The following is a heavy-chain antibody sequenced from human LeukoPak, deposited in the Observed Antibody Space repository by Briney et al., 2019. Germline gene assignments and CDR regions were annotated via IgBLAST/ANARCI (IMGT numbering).Heavy chain of an antibody. J-gene: IGHJ4*02. D-gene: IGHD2-15*01. CDR1: GFTFSDYN. V-gene: IGHV3-20*04. Sequence: GGSLRLSCAASGFTFSDYNMSWVRQAPGKGLEWVSSIKWNGGSTGYADSVKGRFTISRDNAKNSLYLQMNSLRAEDTALYYCARDGGDCSGDSCYVDYWGQGTLVTVSS. CDR3: ARDGGDCSGDSCYVDY. CDR2: IKWNGGST.